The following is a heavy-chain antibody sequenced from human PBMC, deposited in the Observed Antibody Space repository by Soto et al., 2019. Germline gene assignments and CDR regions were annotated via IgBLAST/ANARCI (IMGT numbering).Heavy chain of an antibody. CDR3: AKAQLMPIAVAGHFDY. CDR1: GFTFSSYG. V-gene: IGHV3-30*18. CDR2: ISYDGSNK. J-gene: IGHJ4*02. Sequence: SLRLSCAASGFTFSSYGMHWVRQAPGKGLEWVAVISYDGSNKYYADSVKGRFTISRDNSKNTLYLQMNSLRAEDTAVYYCAKAQLMPIAVAGHFDYWGQGTRVTVAS. D-gene: IGHD6-19*01.